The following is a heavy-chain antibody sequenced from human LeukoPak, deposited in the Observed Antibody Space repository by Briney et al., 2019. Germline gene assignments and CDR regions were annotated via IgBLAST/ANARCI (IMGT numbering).Heavy chain of an antibody. J-gene: IGHJ4*02. Sequence: PSEILSLTCTVSGXSINTYYGSWIRQPPGKGLEWIGYISYSGSTNYNPSLKSRVTISVDTSKNQFSLNLSSVTAADTAVYYCARGALAVTDFDCWGQGTLVTVSS. V-gene: IGHV4-59*01. CDR2: ISYSGST. CDR1: GXSINTYY. D-gene: IGHD4-11*01. CDR3: ARGALAVTDFDC.